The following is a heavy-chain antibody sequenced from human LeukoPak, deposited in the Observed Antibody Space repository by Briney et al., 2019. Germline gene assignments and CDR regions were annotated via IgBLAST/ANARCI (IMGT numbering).Heavy chain of an antibody. CDR2: INSDGSTT. CDR1: GFTFSSHW. J-gene: IGHJ4*02. V-gene: IGHV3-74*01. CDR3: ARGKYSSGWFDY. Sequence: GGSLRLSCAASGFTFSSHWMHWVRQAPGKGLVWVSRINSDGSTTTYADSVKGRFTISRDNAKNSLYLQMNSLRAEDTAVYYCARGKYSSGWFDYWGQGTLVTVSS. D-gene: IGHD6-19*01.